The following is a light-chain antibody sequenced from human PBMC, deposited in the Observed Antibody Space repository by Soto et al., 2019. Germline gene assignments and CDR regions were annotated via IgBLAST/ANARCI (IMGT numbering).Light chain of an antibody. V-gene: IGLV1-40*01. J-gene: IGLJ1*01. CDR2: GNG. CDR1: SSNIGAGHD. CDR3: QSSDRSLIGSEV. Sequence: QSVLTQTPSVSGAPGQRVTISCTGSSSNIGAGHDVHWYQHLPGTAPKLLIYGNGNRPSGVPDRFSGSKSGTSASLAITGLQAEDEADYYWQSSDRSLIGSEVFGTGTKVTVL.